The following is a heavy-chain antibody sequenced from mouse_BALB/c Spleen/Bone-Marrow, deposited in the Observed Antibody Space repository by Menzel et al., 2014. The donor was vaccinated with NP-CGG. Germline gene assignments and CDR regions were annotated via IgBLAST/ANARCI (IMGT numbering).Heavy chain of an antibody. J-gene: IGHJ3*01. CDR3: TTYCGSRFTY. V-gene: IGHV14-3*02. D-gene: IGHD2-9*01. Sequence: VQLQQSGAEPAKPGASVKLSCTASGFNIKDTYMHWVKQRPEQGLEWIGRIDPANGNTKYDPKFQGKATITADTSSNTAYMQLSSLPSEDTAVYYCTTYCGSRFTYWGQGTLVTVSA. CDR1: GFNIKDTY. CDR2: IDPANGNT.